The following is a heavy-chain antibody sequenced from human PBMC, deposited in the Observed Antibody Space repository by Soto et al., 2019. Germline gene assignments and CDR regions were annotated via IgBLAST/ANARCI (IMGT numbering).Heavy chain of an antibody. CDR1: GFTFSSYA. V-gene: IGHV3-23*01. J-gene: IGHJ4*02. CDR2: ISGSGGSA. CDR3: AKASDYDDILTGLH. Sequence: EVQLLESGGGLVQPGGSLRISCAASGFTFSSYAMSWVRQAPGKGLECLSTISGSGGSAYYADSVKGRFNITRDNSKNTLHLQLNSLRAEDTAVYYCAKASDYDDILTGLHWGQGTLVTVSA. D-gene: IGHD3-9*01.